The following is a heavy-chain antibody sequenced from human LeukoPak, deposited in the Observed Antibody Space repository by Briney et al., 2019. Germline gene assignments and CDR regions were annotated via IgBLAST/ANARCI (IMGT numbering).Heavy chain of an antibody. V-gene: IGHV3-9*01. Sequence: PGGSLRLSCAASGFTFDDYAMHWVRHAPGKGLEWVSGISWNSGSIGYADSVKGRFTISRDNAKNSLYLQMNSLRAEDTALYYCAKDKMVRGVYGMDVWGQGTTVTVSS. CDR1: GFTFDDYA. CDR2: ISWNSGSI. CDR3: AKDKMVRGVYGMDV. J-gene: IGHJ6*02. D-gene: IGHD3-10*01.